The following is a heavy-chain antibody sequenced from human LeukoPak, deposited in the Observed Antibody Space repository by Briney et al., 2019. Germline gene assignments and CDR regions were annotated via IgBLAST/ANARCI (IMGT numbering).Heavy chain of an antibody. D-gene: IGHD4-17*01. CDR3: AGARHGDYRWDY. V-gene: IGHV5-51*01. Sequence: GKSLKISCKDSGYSFTNYWIGWVRQMPGKGLEWMGIIHSADSNTKYSPSFQGQVTISADKSISTAYLQWSGLKASDTAMYYCAGARHGDYRWDYWGQGTLVTVSS. CDR2: IHSADSNT. J-gene: IGHJ4*02. CDR1: GYSFTNYW.